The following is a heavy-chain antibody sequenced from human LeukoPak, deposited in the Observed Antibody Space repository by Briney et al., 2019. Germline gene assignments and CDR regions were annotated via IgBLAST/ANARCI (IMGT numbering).Heavy chain of an antibody. Sequence: PGGSLRLSCAASGFTVSSNYMSWVRQAPGKGLEWVSVIYSGGGTYYADSVKGRFTISRDNSKNTLYLQMNSLRAEDTAVYYCAKVGRRSGYDLGYWGQGTLVTVSS. D-gene: IGHD5-12*01. V-gene: IGHV3-53*01. CDR2: IYSGGGT. CDR3: AKVGRRSGYDLGY. J-gene: IGHJ4*02. CDR1: GFTVSSNY.